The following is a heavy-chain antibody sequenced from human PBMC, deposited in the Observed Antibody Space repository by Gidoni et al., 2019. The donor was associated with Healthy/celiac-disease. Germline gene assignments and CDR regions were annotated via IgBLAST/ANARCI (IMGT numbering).Heavy chain of an antibody. CDR1: GGSISSGSYY. CDR2: IYTSGST. J-gene: IGHJ4*02. D-gene: IGHD3-16*01. V-gene: IGHV4-61*02. Sequence: QVQLQESGPGLVKPSQTLSLTCTVSGGSISSGSYYWSWVRQLAGKGLEWIGRIYTSGSTNYNPSLKSLFTISVDTSKNQFSLKLSSVTAADTAVYYCARDRAGGAGYWGQGTLVTVSS. CDR3: ARDRAGGAGY.